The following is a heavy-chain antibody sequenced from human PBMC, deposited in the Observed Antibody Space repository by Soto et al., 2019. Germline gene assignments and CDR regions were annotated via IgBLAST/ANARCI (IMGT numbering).Heavy chain of an antibody. J-gene: IGHJ3*02. D-gene: IGHD2-21*02. CDR2: ISYDGSNK. Sequence: GGSLRLSCVGSGFTFSSYGMHWVRQAPGKGLEWVAVISYDGSNKYYADSVKGRFTISRDNSKNTLYLQMNSLRAEDTAVYYCANDDTAAFDIWGQGTMVTVSS. CDR3: ANDDTAAFDI. V-gene: IGHV3-30*18. CDR1: GFTFSSYG.